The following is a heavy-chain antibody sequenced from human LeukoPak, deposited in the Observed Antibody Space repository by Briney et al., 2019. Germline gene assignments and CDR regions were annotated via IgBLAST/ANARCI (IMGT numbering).Heavy chain of an antibody. CDR3: ARDSSGIVGATGWFDP. D-gene: IGHD1-26*01. CDR2: IKQDGSEK. Sequence: GGSLRLSCAASGFTFSSYWMSWVRQAPGKGLEWVANIKQDGSEKYYVDSVKGRFTISRDNAKNSLYLQMNSLRAEDTAVYYCARDSSGIVGATGWFDPWGQGTLVTVSS. CDR1: GFTFSSYW. V-gene: IGHV3-7*01. J-gene: IGHJ5*02.